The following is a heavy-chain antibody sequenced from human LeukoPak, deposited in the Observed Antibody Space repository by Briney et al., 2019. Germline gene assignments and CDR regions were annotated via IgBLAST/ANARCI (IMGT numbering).Heavy chain of an antibody. CDR2: INPSGGST. D-gene: IGHD6-13*01. J-gene: IGHJ6*03. CDR3: AAQAQQQLRSRYYYYYMDV. CDR1: GYTLTELS. Sequence: VASVKVSCKVSGYTLTELSMHWVRQAPGQGLEWMGIINPSGGSTSYAQKFQGRVTMTRDTSTSTVYMELSSLRSEDTAVYYCAAQAQQQLRSRYYYYYMDVWGKGTTVTISS. V-gene: IGHV1-46*01.